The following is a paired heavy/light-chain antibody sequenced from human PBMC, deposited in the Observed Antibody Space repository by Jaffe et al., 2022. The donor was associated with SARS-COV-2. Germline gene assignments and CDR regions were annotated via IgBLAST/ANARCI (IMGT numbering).Light chain of an antibody. CDR2: SDN. Sequence: QSVLTQPPSASETPGQRVTISCSGGSSNIEDNYVYWYQQLPGAAPKLLIYSDNQRPSGVPDRFSGSKSGTSASLAISGLRSEDEAAYFCATWDDSLSGPVFGGGTMLTVL. CDR3: ATWDDSLSGPV. CDR1: SSNIEDNY. J-gene: IGLJ2*01. V-gene: IGLV1-47*02.
Heavy chain of an antibody. V-gene: IGHV3-30*04. D-gene: IGHD2-2*01. CDR2: IVSDGSLK. CDR1: GLNFPTYA. CDR3: AGYQVLFGSDVDV. Sequence: QVHLVESGGGVVQPGKSVRLSCAAASGLNFPTYALYWVRQAPGKGLEWVALIVSDGSLKHYADSVEGRFTISRDNAKNTVYLQMNSLRHEDTGVYFCAGYQVLFGSDVDVWGRGTTVSVSS. J-gene: IGHJ6*02.